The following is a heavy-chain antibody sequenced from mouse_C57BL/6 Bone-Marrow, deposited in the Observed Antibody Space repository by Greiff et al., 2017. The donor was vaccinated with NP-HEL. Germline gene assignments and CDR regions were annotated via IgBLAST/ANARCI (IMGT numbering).Heavy chain of an antibody. D-gene: IGHD1-1*01. J-gene: IGHJ3*01. CDR3: ASWGSSSPAWFAY. CDR2: ILPGSGST. CDR1: GYTFTGYW. V-gene: IGHV1-9*01. Sequence: QVQLQQSGAELMKPGASVKLSCKATGYTFTGYWIEWVKQRPGHGLEWIGEILPGSGSTNYNEKFKGKATFTADTSSNTAYMQLSSLATEDSAIYYCASWGSSSPAWFAYWGQGTLVTVSA.